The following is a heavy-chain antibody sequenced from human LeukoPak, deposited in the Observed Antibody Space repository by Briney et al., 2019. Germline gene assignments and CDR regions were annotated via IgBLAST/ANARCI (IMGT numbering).Heavy chain of an antibody. CDR1: GFTFSSYA. J-gene: IGHJ5*02. CDR2: ISNDGSNK. CDR3: ARDGSIVGATTWFDP. Sequence: PGGSLRLSCAASGFTFSSYAMHWVRQAPGKGLEWVAVISNDGSNKYYADSVKGRFTISRDNSKNTLYLQMNSLRAEDTAVYYCARDGSIVGATTWFDPWGQGTLVTVSS. D-gene: IGHD1-26*01. V-gene: IGHV3-30-3*01.